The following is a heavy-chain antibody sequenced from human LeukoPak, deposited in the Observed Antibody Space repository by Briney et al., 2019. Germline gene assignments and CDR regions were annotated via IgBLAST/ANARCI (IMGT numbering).Heavy chain of an antibody. CDR1: GGSISSGSYY. J-gene: IGHJ5*02. CDR3: ARVGTDSINWFDP. D-gene: IGHD2-8*02. V-gene: IGHV4-61*02. CDR2: IYTSGST. Sequence: PSQTLSLTCTVSGGSISSGSYYWSWIRQPAGKVLEWIGRIYTSGSTNYNPSLKSRVTISVDTSKNQFSLKLSSVTAADTAVYYCARVGTDSINWFDPWGQGTLVTVSS.